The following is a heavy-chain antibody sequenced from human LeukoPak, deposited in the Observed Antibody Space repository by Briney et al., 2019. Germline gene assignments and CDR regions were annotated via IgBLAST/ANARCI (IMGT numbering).Heavy chain of an antibody. J-gene: IGHJ3*02. CDR2: IYYSGST. CDR1: GGSISSSSYY. Sequence: SETLSLTCTVSGGSISSSSYYWGWIRQPPGKGLEWIGSIYYSGSTYYNPSLKSRVTISVDTSKNQFSLKLSSVTAADTAVYYCAREQDIVVVVAAQNAFDIWGQGTMVTVSS. D-gene: IGHD2-15*01. CDR3: AREQDIVVVVAAQNAFDI. V-gene: IGHV4-39*07.